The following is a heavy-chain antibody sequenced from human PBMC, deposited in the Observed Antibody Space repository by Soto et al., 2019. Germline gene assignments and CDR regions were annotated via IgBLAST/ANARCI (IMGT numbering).Heavy chain of an antibody. Sequence: QVQLVQSGAEVKKPGASVKVSCKASGYTFTSYYMHWVRQAPGQGLEWMGIINPSGGSTSYAQKCPGRVTMTRDTSTSTVYMELSSLRSEDTAVYYCARDYDSSGYPRYYFDYWGQGTLVTVSS. V-gene: IGHV1-46*01. CDR3: ARDYDSSGYPRYYFDY. J-gene: IGHJ4*02. CDR2: INPSGGST. CDR1: GYTFTSYY. D-gene: IGHD3-22*01.